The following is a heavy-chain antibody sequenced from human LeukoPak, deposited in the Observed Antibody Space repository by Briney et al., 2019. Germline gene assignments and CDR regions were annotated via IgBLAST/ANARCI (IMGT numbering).Heavy chain of an antibody. CDR2: IIPIFGTA. CDR1: GGTFSSYA. CDR3: ARAPYIVGATRSAFDI. J-gene: IGHJ3*02. D-gene: IGHD1-26*01. V-gene: IGHV1-69*01. Sequence: SVKVSCKASGGTFSSYAISWVRQAPGQGLDWMGGIIPIFGTANYAQKFQGRVTITADESTSTAYMELSSLRSEDTAVCYCARAPYIVGATRSAFDIWGQGTMVTVSS.